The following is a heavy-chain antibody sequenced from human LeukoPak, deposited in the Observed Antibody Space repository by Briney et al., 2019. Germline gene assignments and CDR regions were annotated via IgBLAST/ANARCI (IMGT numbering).Heavy chain of an antibody. V-gene: IGHV3-66*01. CDR1: GFTVSNNY. Sequence: GGSLRLSCAASGFTVSNNYMSWVRQAPGKGLEWVSVIYSGGSTYYADSVKGRFTISRDNSKNTLYLQMNSLRAEHTAVYYCARLYSGYVFDYWGQGTLVTVSS. CDR2: IYSGGST. CDR3: ARLYSGYVFDY. D-gene: IGHD5-12*01. J-gene: IGHJ4*02.